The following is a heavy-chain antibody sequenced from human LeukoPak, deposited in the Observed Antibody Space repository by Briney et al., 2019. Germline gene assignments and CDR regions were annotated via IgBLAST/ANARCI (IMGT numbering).Heavy chain of an antibody. J-gene: IGHJ4*02. CDR2: IYYSGST. CDR3: AKVSDRDSSGYYWGFEY. Sequence: SETLSLTCTVSGGSISGYYWSWIRQPPGKGLECIGYIYYSGSTNYNPSLKSRVTISVDTSRNQFSLKLTSVTAADTAVYYCAKVSDRDSSGYYWGFEYWGQGTLVMVSS. CDR1: GGSISGYY. D-gene: IGHD3-22*01. V-gene: IGHV4-59*08.